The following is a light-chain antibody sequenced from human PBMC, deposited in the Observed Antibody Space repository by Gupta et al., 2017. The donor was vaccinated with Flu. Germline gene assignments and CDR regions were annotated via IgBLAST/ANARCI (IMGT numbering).Light chain of an antibody. CDR1: SSNIGSNY. CDR3: DTWEDSLRVLV. CDR2: SSE. V-gene: IGLV1-47*02. J-gene: IGLJ3*02. Sequence: QSVLTQPPSTSGTPGHMVTISCSGGSSNIGSNYVDWYRQLTGKAPKLIIYSSEQRPSGVPDRISGSTSGTSASLAISGLRSEDEAEYFGDTWEDSLRVLVFGGGTKVTVL.